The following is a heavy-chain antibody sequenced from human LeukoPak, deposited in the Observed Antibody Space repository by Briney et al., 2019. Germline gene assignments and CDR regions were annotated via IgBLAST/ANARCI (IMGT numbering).Heavy chain of an antibody. D-gene: IGHD1-1*01. V-gene: IGHV3-74*01. CDR3: TRGYNWYYFDY. Sequence: GGSLRLSFAASGFPFSSYWIHWVRQAPGEGPVWVSHINTDGSNTKYADSVKGRFTISRDNAKNTVYLQMNSLRAEDTAVYFCTRGYNWYYFDYWGQGTLVTVSS. CDR2: INTDGSNT. J-gene: IGHJ4*02. CDR1: GFPFSSYW.